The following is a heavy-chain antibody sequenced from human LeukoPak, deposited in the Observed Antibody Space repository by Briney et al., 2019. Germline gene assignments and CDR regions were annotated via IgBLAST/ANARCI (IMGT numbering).Heavy chain of an antibody. Sequence: SQTLSLTCTVSGGSISSGSYYWSWIRQPAGKGLEWIGYIYYSGSTNYNPSLKSRVTISVDTSKNQFSLKLSSVTAADTAVYYCARSSRSFGGVDEYYFDYWGQGTLVTVSS. CDR3: ARSSRSFGGVDEYYFDY. D-gene: IGHD3-16*01. V-gene: IGHV4-61*10. CDR2: IYYSGST. CDR1: GGSISSGSYY. J-gene: IGHJ4*02.